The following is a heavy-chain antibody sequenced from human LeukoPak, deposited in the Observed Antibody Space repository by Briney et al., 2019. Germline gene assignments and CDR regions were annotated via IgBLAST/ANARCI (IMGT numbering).Heavy chain of an antibody. V-gene: IGHV3-21*01. Sequence: GGSLRLSCAASGFTFSSYSMNWVRQAPGKGLEWVSSISSSSSYIYYADSVKGRFTISRDNAKNSLYLQMNSLRAEDTAVYYCARALSTYYYDSSGYYDAFGIWGQGTMVTVSS. CDR2: ISSSSSYI. CDR1: GFTFSSYS. J-gene: IGHJ3*02. D-gene: IGHD3-22*01. CDR3: ARALSTYYYDSSGYYDAFGI.